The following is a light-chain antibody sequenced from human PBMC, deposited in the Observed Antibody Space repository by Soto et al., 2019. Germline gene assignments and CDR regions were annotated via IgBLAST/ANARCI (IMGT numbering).Light chain of an antibody. J-gene: IGLJ1*01. Sequence: QSALTQPPSASGSPGQSVTISCTGTSSDVGGYNYVSWYQQHPGKAPKLMIYEGSKRPSGVSNRFSGSKSGNTASLTISGLKDEDEADYYCCSYAGSSTFVYVFGTGTKVTVL. CDR2: EGS. CDR3: CSYAGSSTFVYV. V-gene: IGLV2-23*03. CDR1: SSDVGGYNY.